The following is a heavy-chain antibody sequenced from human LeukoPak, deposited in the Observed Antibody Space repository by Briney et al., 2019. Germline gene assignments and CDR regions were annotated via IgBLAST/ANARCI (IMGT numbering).Heavy chain of an antibody. CDR2: IWYDGSNE. D-gene: IGHD2-15*01. Sequence: PGGSLRLSCAASGFTFSRYVMHWVRQAPGKGPQWVALIWYDGSNEYYTDSVKGRFTISRDNSKNTLYLQMNSLRAEDTAVYYCAKVAGDCSGGSCYSDWFDPWGQGTLVTVSS. CDR3: AKVAGDCSGGSCYSDWFDP. J-gene: IGHJ5*02. CDR1: GFTFSRYV. V-gene: IGHV3-33*06.